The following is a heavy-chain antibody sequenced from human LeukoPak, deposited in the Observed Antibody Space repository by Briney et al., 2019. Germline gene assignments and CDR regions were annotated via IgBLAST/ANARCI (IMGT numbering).Heavy chain of an antibody. CDR1: GYTFTSYG. D-gene: IGHD3-22*01. V-gene: IGHV1-18*01. CDR3: ARDSTYYYDSSGYITDY. CDR2: ISAYNGNT. Sequence: ASVKVSCKASGYTFTSYGISWVRQAPGQGLEWTGWISAYNGNTNYAQKLQGRVTMTTDTSTSTAYMELRSLRSDDTAVYYCARDSTYYYDSSGYITDYWGQGTLVTVSS. J-gene: IGHJ4*02.